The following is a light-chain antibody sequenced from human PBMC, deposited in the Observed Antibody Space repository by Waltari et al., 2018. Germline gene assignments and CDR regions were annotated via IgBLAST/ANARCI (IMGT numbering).Light chain of an antibody. CDR1: SSDIGGYNY. V-gene: IGLV2-14*01. CDR2: DVT. Sequence: QSALTQPASVAGSPGQSITISCIGTSSDIGGYNYVSWYQQHPGKAPKVMIYDVTKRPSGLSNRFSGSKSGSTASLTISGLQAEDEADYYCSSYTSSNTWVFGGGTKLTVL. CDR3: SSYTSSNTWV. J-gene: IGLJ3*02.